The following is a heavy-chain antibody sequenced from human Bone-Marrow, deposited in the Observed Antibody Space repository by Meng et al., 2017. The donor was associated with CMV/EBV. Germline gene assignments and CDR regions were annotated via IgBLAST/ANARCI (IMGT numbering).Heavy chain of an antibody. CDR2: INHSGST. CDR1: GGSFSGYY. Sequence: SETLSLTCAVYGGSFSGYYWSWIRQPPGKGLEWIGEINHSGSTNYNPSLKSRVTISVDTSKNQLSLKLSSVTAADTAVYYCARGSRTTVTRYYYYYYGMDVWGQGTTVTVSS. CDR3: ARGSRTTVTRYYYYYYGMDV. D-gene: IGHD4-11*01. V-gene: IGHV4-34*01. J-gene: IGHJ6*02.